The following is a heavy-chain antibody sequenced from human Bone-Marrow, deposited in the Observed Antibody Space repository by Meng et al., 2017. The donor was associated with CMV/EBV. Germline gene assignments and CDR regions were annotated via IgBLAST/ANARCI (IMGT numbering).Heavy chain of an antibody. CDR2: ISSSSSYI. CDR1: GGSISSYY. CDR3: ANRVGLDY. Sequence: ETLSLTCTVSGGSISSYYWSWIRQAPGKGLEWVSSISSSSSYIYYADSVKGRFTISRDNSKNTLYLQMNSLRAEDTAVYYCANRVGLDYWGQGTLVTVSS. J-gene: IGHJ4*02. V-gene: IGHV3-21*01. D-gene: IGHD1-26*01.